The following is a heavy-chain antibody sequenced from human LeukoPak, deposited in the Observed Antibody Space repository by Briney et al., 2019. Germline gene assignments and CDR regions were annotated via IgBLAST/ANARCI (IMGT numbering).Heavy chain of an antibody. D-gene: IGHD3-10*01. Sequence: SQTLSLTCTVSGGSISSGSYYWSWIRQPAGKGLEWIGRIYTSGSTNYNPSLKGRVTISVDTSKNQFSLKLSSVTAADTAVYYCARAGSRGIGPVWGQGTMVTVSS. V-gene: IGHV4-61*02. CDR1: GGSISSGSYY. J-gene: IGHJ3*01. CDR2: IYTSGST. CDR3: ARAGSRGIGPV.